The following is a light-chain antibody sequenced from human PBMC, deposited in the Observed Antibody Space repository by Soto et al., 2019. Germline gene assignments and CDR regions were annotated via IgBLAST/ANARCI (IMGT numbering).Light chain of an antibody. J-gene: IGKJ5*01. CDR3: QQSHTSPYT. CDR2: AAS. V-gene: IGKV1-39*01. Sequence: DIQMTQSPSSLSASVGDRVTITCRASRGINIYLNWYHQKPGKAPKLVIYAASNLQSGVPSRFRGDGVGTHFTLTISSLQPADFSTYHCQQSHTSPYTFGQGTRLEMK. CDR1: RGINIY.